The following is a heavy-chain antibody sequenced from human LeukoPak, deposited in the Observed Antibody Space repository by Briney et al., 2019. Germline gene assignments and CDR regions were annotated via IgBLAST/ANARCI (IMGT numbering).Heavy chain of an antibody. Sequence: QPGGSLRLSCAASGFTFSSYAMSWVRQAPGKGLEWVSAISGSGGSTYYADSVKGRFTISRDNSKNTLYLQMNSLRAEDTAVYYCAKGPRYRSGGSCYFDYWGQGTLVTVSS. CDR1: GFTFSSYA. V-gene: IGHV3-23*01. J-gene: IGHJ4*02. CDR3: AKGPRYRSGGSCYFDY. CDR2: ISGSGGST. D-gene: IGHD2-15*01.